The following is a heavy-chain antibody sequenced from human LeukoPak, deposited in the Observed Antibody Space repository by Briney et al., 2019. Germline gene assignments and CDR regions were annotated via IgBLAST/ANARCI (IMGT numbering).Heavy chain of an antibody. D-gene: IGHD6-13*01. V-gene: IGHV4-61*10. J-gene: IGHJ5*02. Sequence: SETLSLTCTVSGGSIGSDIFYWSWIRQPAGKGLEWIGRIYSNGRTNYNPSLKSRVTISVDTSKNQFSLKLSSVTAADTAVYYCARGAQAAAGTWWFDPWGQGTLVTVSS. CDR3: ARGAQAAAGTWWFDP. CDR2: IYSNGRT. CDR1: GGSIGSDIFY.